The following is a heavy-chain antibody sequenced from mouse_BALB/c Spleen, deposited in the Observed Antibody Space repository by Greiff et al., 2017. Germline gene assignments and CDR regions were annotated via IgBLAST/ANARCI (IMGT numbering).Heavy chain of an antibody. D-gene: IGHD1-2*01. J-gene: IGHJ3*01. CDR2: ISYSGST. Sequence: EVQRVESGPSLVKPSQTLSLTCSVTGDSITSGYWNWIRKFPGNKLEYMGYISYSGSTYYNPSLKSRISITRDTSKNQYYLQLNSVTTEDTATYYCARPFYYGYSWFAYWGQGTLVTVSA. CDR1: GDSITSGY. CDR3: ARPFYYGYSWFAY. V-gene: IGHV3-8*02.